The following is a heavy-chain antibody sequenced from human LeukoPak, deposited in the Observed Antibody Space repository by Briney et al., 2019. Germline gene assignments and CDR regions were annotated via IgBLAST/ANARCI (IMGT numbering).Heavy chain of an antibody. CDR3: ARDLPYGSGSYGFY. V-gene: IGHV1-2*02. CDR1: GYTFTGYY. D-gene: IGHD3-10*01. Sequence: GASVKVSCKASGYTFTGYYMHWVRQAPGQGLEWMGWINPNSGGTNYAQKFQGRVTVTRDTSISTAYMELSGLRSDDTAVYYCARDLPYGSGSYGFYWGQGTLVTVSS. J-gene: IGHJ4*02. CDR2: INPNSGGT.